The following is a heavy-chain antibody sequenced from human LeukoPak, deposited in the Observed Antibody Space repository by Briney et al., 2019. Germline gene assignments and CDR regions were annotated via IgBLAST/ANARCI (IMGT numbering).Heavy chain of an antibody. J-gene: IGHJ6*03. CDR3: ARSSYYYYMDV. CDR2: IYTSGGT. V-gene: IGHV4-4*07. CDR1: GGSISSYY. Sequence: SETLSLTCTVSGGSISSYYWSWIRQPAGKGLEWIGRIYTSGGTNYNPSLKSRVTMSVDSPKNQFSLKLSSVTAADTAVYYCARSSYYYYMDVWGKGTTVTVSS.